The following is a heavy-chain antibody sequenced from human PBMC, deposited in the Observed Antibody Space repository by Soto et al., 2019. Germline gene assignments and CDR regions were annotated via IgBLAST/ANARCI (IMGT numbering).Heavy chain of an antibody. Sequence: QVPLVQSGAEVKKPGSSVKVSCKASGGTFSSYAISWVRQAPGQGLEWMGGIIPIFGTANYAQKFQGRVTITADKSTSTAYMELSSLRSEDTAVYYCARVKVYGFFAVDWFDPWGQGTLVTVSS. CDR1: GGTFSSYA. D-gene: IGHD2-8*01. CDR2: IIPIFGTA. V-gene: IGHV1-69*06. J-gene: IGHJ5*02. CDR3: ARVKVYGFFAVDWFDP.